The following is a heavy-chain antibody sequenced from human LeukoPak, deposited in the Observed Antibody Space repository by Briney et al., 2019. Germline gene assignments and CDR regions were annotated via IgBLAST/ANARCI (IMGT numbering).Heavy chain of an antibody. CDR2: ISGCGSAT. V-gene: IGHV3-23*01. D-gene: IGHD2-8*01. J-gene: IGHJ4*02. CDR3: AKKRDSRETLYFFDS. Sequence: PGGSLRLSRAASGFTFNTYDMTCVRQAPGKGLEWVSAISGCGSATYYAGSVQGRFTISRENSKNTLSLQMNSLTAEDTAIYYCAKKRDSRETLYFFDSWGQGTRVTVSS. CDR1: GFTFNTYD.